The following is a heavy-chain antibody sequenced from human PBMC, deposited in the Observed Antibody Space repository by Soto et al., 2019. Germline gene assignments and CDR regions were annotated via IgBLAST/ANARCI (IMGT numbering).Heavy chain of an antibody. D-gene: IGHD2-2*01. CDR3: AGVPDC. CDR1: GGSISSGFYS. J-gene: IGHJ4*02. V-gene: IGHV4-30-2*01. CDR2: MYHSGST. Sequence: PSETLSLTCAASGGSISSGFYSWSWIRQPPGKGLEWIGYMYHSGSTYYNPSLKSRVTISIDRSKNQFSLKLSSVTAADTAVYYCAGVPDCWGQGILVTVSS.